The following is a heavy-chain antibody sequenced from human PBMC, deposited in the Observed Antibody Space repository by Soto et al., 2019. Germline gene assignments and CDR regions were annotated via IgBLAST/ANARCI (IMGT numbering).Heavy chain of an antibody. CDR3: AKDRTPYDFWSGWDY. V-gene: IGHV3-30*18. J-gene: IGHJ4*02. CDR2: ISYDGSNK. Sequence: QVQLVESGGGVVQPGRSLRLSCAASGFTFSSYGMHWARQAPGKGLEWVAVISYDGSNKYYADSVKGRFTISRDNSKNTLYLQMNSLRAEDTAVYYCAKDRTPYDFWSGWDYWGQGTLVTVSS. CDR1: GFTFSSYG. D-gene: IGHD3-3*01.